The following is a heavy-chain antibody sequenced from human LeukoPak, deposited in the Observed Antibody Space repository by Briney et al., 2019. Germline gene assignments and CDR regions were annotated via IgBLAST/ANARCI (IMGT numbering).Heavy chain of an antibody. CDR3: ARHLSGGATLSNFDY. J-gene: IGHJ4*02. Sequence: GGSLKISFKGSGSRFTTYWIGWVRPMPRESPGWVGITYPGDSDTRYSPSFQGQVTISADKSISTAYLQWSSLQASDTAIYYCARHLSGGATLSNFDYWGQGTLVTVSS. CDR2: TYPGDSDT. CDR1: GSRFTTYW. D-gene: IGHD3-16*01. V-gene: IGHV5-51*01.